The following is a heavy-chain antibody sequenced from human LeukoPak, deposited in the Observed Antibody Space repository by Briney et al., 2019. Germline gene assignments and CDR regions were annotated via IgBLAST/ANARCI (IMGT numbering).Heavy chain of an antibody. V-gene: IGHV1-69*05. Sequence: SVKVSCKASGGTFSSYAISWVRQAPGQGLKWMGRIIPIFGTANYAQKFQGRVTITTDESTSTAYMELSSLRSEDTAVYYCARDYYDSSGYYAFDIWGQGTMVTVSS. CDR3: ARDYYDSSGYYAFDI. J-gene: IGHJ3*02. CDR2: IIPIFGTA. D-gene: IGHD3-22*01. CDR1: GGTFSSYA.